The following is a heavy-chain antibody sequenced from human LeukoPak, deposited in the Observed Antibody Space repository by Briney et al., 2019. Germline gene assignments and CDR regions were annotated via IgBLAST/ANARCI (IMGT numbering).Heavy chain of an antibody. V-gene: IGHV3-53*01. CDR3: AGRRGSSFDY. CDR1: GFSVSAHY. CDR2: LFGGDTI. Sequence: GGSLRLSCAAPGFSVSAHYMSWVSQAPGKGLEWVSTLFGGDTIDYTDSVKGRFTISRDNSGNTLYLQMNNLRADDTAVYYCAGRRGSSFDYWGRGTQVIVSS. J-gene: IGHJ4*02. D-gene: IGHD1-26*01.